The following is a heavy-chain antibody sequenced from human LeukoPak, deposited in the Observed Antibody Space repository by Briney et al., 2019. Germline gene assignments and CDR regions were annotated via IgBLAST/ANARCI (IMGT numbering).Heavy chain of an antibody. Sequence: PGGSLRLSCAASGFTFSNYMMHWVRRAPGKGLVWVSRIKSDGITITYADSVKGRFTISRDNAKNTLYLQMNSLRAEDTAVYYCAVDYGDYGGEFYWGQGTLVTVSS. CDR2: IKSDGITI. CDR3: AVDYGDYGGEFY. J-gene: IGHJ4*02. CDR1: GFTFSNYM. D-gene: IGHD4-17*01. V-gene: IGHV3-74*01.